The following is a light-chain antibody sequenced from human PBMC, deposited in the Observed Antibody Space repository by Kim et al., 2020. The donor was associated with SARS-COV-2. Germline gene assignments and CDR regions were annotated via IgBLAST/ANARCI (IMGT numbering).Light chain of an antibody. CDR1: QSVTIY. CDR2: DTS. J-gene: IGKJ4*01. CDR3: QQRSKWPLT. V-gene: IGKV3-11*01. Sequence: LAPGERATRSCRASQSVTIYLAWYQQKPGQAPRLLIYDTSNRATGIPARFSGSGSGTDFTLTISSLEPEDFAVYYCQQRSKWPLTFGGGTKVDIK.